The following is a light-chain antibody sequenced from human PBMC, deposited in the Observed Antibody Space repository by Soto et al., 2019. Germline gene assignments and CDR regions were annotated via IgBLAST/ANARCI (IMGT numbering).Light chain of an antibody. J-gene: IGKJ1*01. Sequence: EVVMTQSPATLSVSPGERATRSCRAGQSVSNNLAWYQQKPGQAPRLLIYGASSRATGIPDRFSGSGSGTDFTLTISRLESEDFAVYYCQQYGSSSWTFGQGTKV. V-gene: IGKV3-20*01. CDR3: QQYGSSSWT. CDR1: QSVSNN. CDR2: GAS.